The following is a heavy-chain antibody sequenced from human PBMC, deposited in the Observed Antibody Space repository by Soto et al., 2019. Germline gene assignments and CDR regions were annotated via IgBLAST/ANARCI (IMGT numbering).Heavy chain of an antibody. Sequence: EVQLVESGGGLVKPGGSLRLSCAASGFTFSSYSMNWVRQAPGKGLEWVSSISSSSSYIYYADSVKGRFTISRDNAKNSLYLQMNSLRAEDTAVYYCARAMDYGDYARGPSDYYYYGMDVWGQGTTVTVSS. CDR1: GFTFSSYS. CDR2: ISSSSSYI. V-gene: IGHV3-21*01. D-gene: IGHD4-17*01. J-gene: IGHJ6*02. CDR3: ARAMDYGDYARGPSDYYYYGMDV.